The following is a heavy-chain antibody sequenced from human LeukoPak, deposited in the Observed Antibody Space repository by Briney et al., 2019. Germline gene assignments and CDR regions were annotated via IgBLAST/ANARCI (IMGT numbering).Heavy chain of an antibody. D-gene: IGHD3-3*01. V-gene: IGHV1-2*02. CDR2: INPNSGFT. CDR1: GYIFNDYY. CDR3: ARDKSTTVRFLQYY. J-gene: IGHJ4*02. Sequence: ASVKVSCKASGYIFNDYYMHWVRQAPGQGLEWMGWINPNSGFTNYAQKFQGRVSMTRDMSISTAYMELSSLRSDHTAVYYCARDKSTTVRFLQYYWGQGTLVTVSS.